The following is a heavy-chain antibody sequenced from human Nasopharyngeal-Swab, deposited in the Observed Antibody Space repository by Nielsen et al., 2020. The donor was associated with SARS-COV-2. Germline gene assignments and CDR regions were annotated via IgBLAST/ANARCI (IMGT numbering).Heavy chain of an antibody. V-gene: IGHV3-30*18. CDR3: AKLGGNSDGSYFDY. CDR2: ISYDGSNK. CDR1: GFTFSSYG. Sequence: GGSLRLSCAASGFTFSSYGMHWVCQAPGKGLEWVAVISYDGSNKYYADSVKGRFTISRDNSKNTLYLQMNSLRAEDTAVYYCAKLGGNSDGSYFDYWGQGTLVTVSS. J-gene: IGHJ4*02. D-gene: IGHD4-23*01.